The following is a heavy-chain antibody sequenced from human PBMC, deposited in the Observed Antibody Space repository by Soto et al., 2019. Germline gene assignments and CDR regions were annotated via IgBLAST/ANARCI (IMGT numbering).Heavy chain of an antibody. D-gene: IGHD5-12*01. CDR1: GGSISSSSYY. CDR2: IYYSGST. Sequence: SETLSLTCTVSGGSISSSSYYWGWIRQPPGKGLEWIGSIYYSGSTYYNPSLKSRVTISVDTSKNQFSLKLSSVTAADTAVYYCARLRRAAEMATGRYFDYWGQGTLVTVS. J-gene: IGHJ4*02. CDR3: ARLRRAAEMATGRYFDY. V-gene: IGHV4-39*01.